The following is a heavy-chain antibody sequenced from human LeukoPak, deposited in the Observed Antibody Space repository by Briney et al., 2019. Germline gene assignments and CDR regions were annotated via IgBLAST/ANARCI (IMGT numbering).Heavy chain of an antibody. Sequence: GGSLRLSCAASGFTFTGYAMSWVRQAPGKGLEWVSAISGSGHSTDYADSVKGRFTISRDNSKNTLYLQMNSLRAEDTAVYYCATTYGDYDYWGQGTLVTVSS. CDR1: GFTFTGYA. CDR2: ISGSGHST. J-gene: IGHJ4*02. V-gene: IGHV3-23*01. D-gene: IGHD4-17*01. CDR3: ATTYGDYDY.